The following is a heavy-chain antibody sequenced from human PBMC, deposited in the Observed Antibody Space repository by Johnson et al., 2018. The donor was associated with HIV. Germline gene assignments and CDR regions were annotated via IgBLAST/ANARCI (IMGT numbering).Heavy chain of an antibody. J-gene: IGHJ3*02. V-gene: IGHV3-13*01. CDR2: IGTAGDT. CDR1: GFTFSSYA. CDR3: TTDLASDAFDI. Sequence: VQLVESGGGLVQPGGSLRLSCAASGFTFSSYAMSWVRQAPGKVLEWVSAIGTAGDTYYHGSVKGRFTISRENAKNSLYLQMNSLKTEDTAVYYCTTDLASDAFDIWGQGTMVTVSS.